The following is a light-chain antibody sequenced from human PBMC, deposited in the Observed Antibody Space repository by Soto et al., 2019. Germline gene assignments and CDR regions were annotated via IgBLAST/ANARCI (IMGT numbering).Light chain of an antibody. CDR1: SSDVGGYNF. CDR3: SSYAASNNFYFV. CDR2: EVS. Sequence: QSVLAQPPSASGSPGQSVTISCTGTSSDVGGYNFVSWYQHHPGKAPKLMLYEVSKRPSGVPDRFSGSKSGNTASLTVSGLQAEDEADYYCSSYAASNNFYFVFGGGTKVTVL. J-gene: IGLJ3*02. V-gene: IGLV2-8*01.